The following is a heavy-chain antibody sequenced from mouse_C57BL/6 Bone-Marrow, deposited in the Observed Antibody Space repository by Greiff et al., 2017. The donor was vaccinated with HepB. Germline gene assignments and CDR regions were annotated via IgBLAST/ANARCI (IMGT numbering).Heavy chain of an antibody. CDR3: ARDEGLTTVVATDYFDY. Sequence: DAKLQESGPGLVKPSQSLSLTCSVTGYSITSGYYWNWIRQFPGNKLEWMGYISYDGSNNYNPSLKNRISITRDTSKNQFFLKLNSVTTEDTATYYCARDEGLTTVVATDYFDYWGQGTTLTVSS. V-gene: IGHV3-6*01. CDR2: ISYDGSN. CDR1: GYSITSGYY. J-gene: IGHJ2*01. D-gene: IGHD1-1*01.